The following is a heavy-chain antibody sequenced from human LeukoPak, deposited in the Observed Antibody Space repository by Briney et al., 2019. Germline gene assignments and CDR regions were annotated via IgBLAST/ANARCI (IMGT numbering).Heavy chain of an antibody. D-gene: IGHD7-27*01. CDR1: RFTFSDYY. CDR3: ARVPQLGMGRSYYYGMDV. Sequence: GGSLRLSCAASRFTFSDYYMSWIRQAPGKGLEWVSYISSSSSYTNYADSVKGRFTISRDNAKNSLYLQMNSLRAEDTAVYYCARVPQLGMGRSYYYGMDVWGQGTTVTVSS. CDR2: ISSSSSYT. V-gene: IGHV3-11*05. J-gene: IGHJ6*02.